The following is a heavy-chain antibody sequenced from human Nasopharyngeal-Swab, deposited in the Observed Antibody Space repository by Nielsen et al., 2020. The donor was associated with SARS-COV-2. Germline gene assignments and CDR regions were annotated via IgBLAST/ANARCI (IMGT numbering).Heavy chain of an antibody. J-gene: IGHJ4*02. CDR1: GFTFDSYA. V-gene: IGHV3-23*01. CDR2: VTGSGSTT. D-gene: IGHD2-15*01. CDR3: AKDRYCSGGACYFNGFDS. Sequence: GGSLGLSCAASGFTFDSYAMTWVRQAPGKGLEWVSSVTGSGSTTKYADSVKGRFTISRDNSNKKVYLQMHSLRAEDSAVYYCAKDRYCSGGACYFNGFDSWGQGTLVTVSS.